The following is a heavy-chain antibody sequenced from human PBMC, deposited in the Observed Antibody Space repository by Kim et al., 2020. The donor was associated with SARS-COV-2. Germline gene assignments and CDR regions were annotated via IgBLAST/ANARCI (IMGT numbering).Heavy chain of an antibody. J-gene: IGHJ4*02. Sequence: GGSLRLSCAASGFTFSSYAMHWVRQAPGKGLEWVAVISYDGSNKYYVDSVKGRFTISRDNSKNTLYLQMNSLRAEDTAVYYCARDRVAAARLISLGYFDYWGQGTLVTVSS. CDR1: GFTFSSYA. CDR3: ARDRVAAARLISLGYFDY. V-gene: IGHV3-30*04. CDR2: ISYDGSNK. D-gene: IGHD6-13*01.